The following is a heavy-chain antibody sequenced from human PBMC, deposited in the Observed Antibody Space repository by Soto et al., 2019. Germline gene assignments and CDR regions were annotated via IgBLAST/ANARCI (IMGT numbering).Heavy chain of an antibody. D-gene: IGHD6-13*01. CDR3: AKAAGYSSSWYVN. J-gene: IGHJ3*01. V-gene: IGHV3-23*01. CDR1: GFTFSSYA. CDR2: ISGSGYST. Sequence: EVQLLESGGDLVQPGGSLRLSCAASGFTFSSYAMSWVRQAPGKGLDWVSAISGSGYSTYYADSVKGSFTISRDTSKNTLYLQMNSLRAEDTAVYYCAKAAGYSSSWYVNWGQGTMVTVSS.